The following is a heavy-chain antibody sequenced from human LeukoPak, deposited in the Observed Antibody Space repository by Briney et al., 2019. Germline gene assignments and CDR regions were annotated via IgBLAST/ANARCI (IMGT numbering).Heavy chain of an antibody. V-gene: IGHV4-4*07. D-gene: IGHD3-3*01. J-gene: IGHJ6*02. CDR2: IYTSGST. Sequence: SETLSLTCTVSGGSISSYYWSWIRQPAGKGLEWIGRIYTSGSTNYNPSLKSRVTMSVDTSKNQFSLKLSSVTAADAAVYYCARGQADFWSGYYYYGMDVWGQGTTVTVSS. CDR1: GGSISSYY. CDR3: ARGQADFWSGYYYYGMDV.